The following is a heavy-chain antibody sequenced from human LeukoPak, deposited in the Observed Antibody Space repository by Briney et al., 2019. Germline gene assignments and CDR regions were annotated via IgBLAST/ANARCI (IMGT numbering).Heavy chain of an antibody. CDR2: IYYSGST. V-gene: IGHV4-59*01. J-gene: IGHJ6*04. CDR3: ARLARLTLIRGITGYHSLDV. Sequence: SETLSPTCTVSSDPINNFYWSWIWQPPEGGLEYIGYIYYSGSTDYNPSLKSRLTISIDTSKSQFSMKLSSVTAADTAVYYCARLARLTLIRGITGYHSLDVWGKGTKVTVSS. CDR1: SDPINNFY. D-gene: IGHD3-10*01.